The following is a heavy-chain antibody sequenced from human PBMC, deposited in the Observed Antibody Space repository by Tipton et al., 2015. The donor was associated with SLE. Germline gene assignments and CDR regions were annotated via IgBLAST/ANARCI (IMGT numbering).Heavy chain of an antibody. Sequence: TLSLPFAVYGGSFSGYYWIWIRQPPGKGLAWIGESHQSGTTNYHPSFKSRVTISVDTSKNQFPLRLSSVTAADTAVYYCARPGEAYSWDAFDIWGQGTMVTVSS. CDR2: SHQSGTT. CDR1: GGSFSGYY. J-gene: IGHJ3*02. CDR3: ARPGEAYSWDAFDI. V-gene: IGHV4-34*01. D-gene: IGHD2-21*01.